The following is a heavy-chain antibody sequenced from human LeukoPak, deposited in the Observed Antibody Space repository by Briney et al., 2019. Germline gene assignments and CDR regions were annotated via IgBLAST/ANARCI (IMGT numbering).Heavy chain of an antibody. CDR2: FDPEDGET. Sequence: GASVTVSYKVSGYTLTELSMHWVRQAPGKGIEWMGGFDPEDGETIYAQKFQGRVTMTEDTSTDTAYMELSSLRSEDTAVYYCATTPITPPYYYYYYMDVWGKGTTVTVSS. D-gene: IGHD5-24*01. V-gene: IGHV1-24*01. CDR1: GYTLTELS. J-gene: IGHJ6*03. CDR3: ATTPITPPYYYYYYMDV.